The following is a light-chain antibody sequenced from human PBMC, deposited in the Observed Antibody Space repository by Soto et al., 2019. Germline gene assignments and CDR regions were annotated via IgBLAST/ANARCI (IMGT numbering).Light chain of an antibody. V-gene: IGKV1-5*03. CDR2: KAS. CDR1: QSVSSW. CDR3: QQYNGYRWT. Sequence: DIQMTQSPSILSESVGDRVTITCRASQSVSSWLAWYQQKPGKAPKILIYKASSLESGVPSRFSGSGSGTEFTLTISSLQPDDFATYYCQQYNGYRWTFGQGTKVDIK. J-gene: IGKJ1*01.